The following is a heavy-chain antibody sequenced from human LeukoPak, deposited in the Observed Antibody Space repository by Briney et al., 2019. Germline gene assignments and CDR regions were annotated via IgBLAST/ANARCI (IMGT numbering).Heavy chain of an antibody. CDR2: IIPFSGTA. J-gene: IGHJ4*02. Sequence: ASVKVSCKASGGTFNNYAISWVRQAPGQGLEGMGGIIPFSGTANYAQKFQGRVTITTDESTSTDYMELSNLRSDDTAVYYCASRTADYGSGSHYGYWGQGTLVTVSS. V-gene: IGHV1-69*05. CDR1: GGTFNNYA. D-gene: IGHD3-10*01. CDR3: ASRTADYGSGSHYGY.